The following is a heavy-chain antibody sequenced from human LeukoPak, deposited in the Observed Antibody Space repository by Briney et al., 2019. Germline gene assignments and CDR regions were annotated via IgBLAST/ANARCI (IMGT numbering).Heavy chain of an antibody. CDR2: INPNSGGT. CDR3: ARGIYDSSGRNYRPSDY. CDR1: GYTFTGYY. D-gene: IGHD3-22*01. J-gene: IGHJ4*02. V-gene: IGHV1-2*02. Sequence: ASVKVSCKASGYTFTGYYMHWVRQAPGQGLEWMGWINPNSGGTNYAQKFQGRVTMTRDTSISTAYMELSRLRSDDTAVYYCARGIYDSSGRNYRPSDYWGQGTLVTVSS.